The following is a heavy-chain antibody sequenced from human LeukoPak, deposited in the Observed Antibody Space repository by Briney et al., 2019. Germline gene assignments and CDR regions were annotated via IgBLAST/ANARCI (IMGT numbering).Heavy chain of an antibody. CDR3: ASMLRGVILGHPCYAYPMAV. Sequence: NSSETLSLTCTVSGVSINSHTYYWGWLRQPPGKGLEWIGHSYYSGSTYDNAYLQSRVSISIDKSENQFSLSLRSVTNADRAVYYCASMLRGVILGHPCYAYPMAVWGKGTTVAVSS. V-gene: IGHV4-39*01. D-gene: IGHD3-10*01. CDR2: SYYSGST. J-gene: IGHJ6*03. CDR1: GVSINSHTYY.